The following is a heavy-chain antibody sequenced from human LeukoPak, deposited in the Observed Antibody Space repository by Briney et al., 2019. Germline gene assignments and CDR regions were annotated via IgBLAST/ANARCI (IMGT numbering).Heavy chain of an antibody. CDR1: EFSVGSNY. CDR2: IYSGGNT. J-gene: IGHJ6*03. D-gene: IGHD1-26*01. V-gene: IGHV3-66*01. CDR3: ARDQTKWEPLRRRDYYYMDV. Sequence: PGGSLRLSCAASEFSVGSNYMTWVRQAPGKGLEWVSLIYSGGNTYYADSVKGRFTISRDNSKNTLYLQMNSLRAEDTAVYYCARDQTKWEPLRRRDYYYMDVWGKGTTVTVSS.